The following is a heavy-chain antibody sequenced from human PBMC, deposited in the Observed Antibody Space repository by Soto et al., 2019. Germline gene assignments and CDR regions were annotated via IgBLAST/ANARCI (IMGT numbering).Heavy chain of an antibody. CDR2: ISDGGTTI. CDR1: GFIFSDYE. V-gene: IGHV3-48*03. CDR3: VKEYCTGGTCFDAFDL. Sequence: EAELVESGGGLVQPGGSLTLSCAASGFIFSDYEVDWVRQAPGRGPEWISYISDGGTTIYYAASVKGGFTISRDDAKKSLYLHMNNLRVDDTAIYFCVKEYCTGGTCFDAFDLWGQGTVVTVSS. D-gene: IGHD2-8*02. J-gene: IGHJ3*01.